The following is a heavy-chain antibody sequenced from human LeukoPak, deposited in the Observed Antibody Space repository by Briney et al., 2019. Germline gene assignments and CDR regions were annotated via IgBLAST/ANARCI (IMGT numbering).Heavy chain of an antibody. CDR3: ARQGVYYGSGSWSDP. D-gene: IGHD3-10*01. J-gene: IGHJ5*02. Sequence: SETLSLTCTVSGGSISSSSYYWGWIRQPPGKGLEWIGSIYYSGSTYYNPSLKSRVTISVDTSKNQFSLKLSSVTAADTAVYYCARQGVYYGSGSWSDPWGQGTLVTVSS. V-gene: IGHV4-39*01. CDR1: GGSISSSSYY. CDR2: IYYSGST.